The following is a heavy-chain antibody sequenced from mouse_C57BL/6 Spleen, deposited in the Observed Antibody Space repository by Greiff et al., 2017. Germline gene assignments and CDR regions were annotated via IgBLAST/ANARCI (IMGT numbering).Heavy chain of an antibody. Sequence: EVQVVESGEGLVKPGGSLKLSCAASGFTFSSYAMSWVRQTPEKRLEWVAYISSGGDYIYYADTVKGRFTISRDNARNTLYLQMSSLKSEDTAMYYCTRARSPLYYAMDYWGQGTSVTVSS. D-gene: IGHD6-1*01. CDR2: ISSGGDYI. V-gene: IGHV5-9-1*02. J-gene: IGHJ4*01. CDR3: TRARSPLYYAMDY. CDR1: GFTFSSYA.